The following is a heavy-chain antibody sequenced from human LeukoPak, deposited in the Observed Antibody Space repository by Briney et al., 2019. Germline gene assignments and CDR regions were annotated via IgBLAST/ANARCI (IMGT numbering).Heavy chain of an antibody. D-gene: IGHD6-13*01. Sequence: ASVKVSCKASGGTFSSYAINWVRQAPGQALEWMGRIIPIFGVANYAQKFQGRVTITADKSTSTAYMELSSLRSEDTAVYYCARYEAAAGIWFDPWGQGTLVTVSS. CDR1: GGTFSSYA. CDR3: ARYEAAAGIWFDP. V-gene: IGHV1-69*04. CDR2: IIPIFGVA. J-gene: IGHJ5*02.